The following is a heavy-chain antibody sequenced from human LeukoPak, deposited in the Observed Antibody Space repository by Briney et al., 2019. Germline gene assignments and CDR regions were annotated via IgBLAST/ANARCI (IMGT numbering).Heavy chain of an antibody. CDR2: IYHSGST. Sequence: SQTLSLTCTVSGGSISSGGYYWSWIRQPPGKGLEWIGYIYHSGSTYFNPSLKSRVTISVDRSKNQFSLKLSSVTAADTAVYYCARAQQLGGFDIWGQGTMVTVSS. CDR1: GGSISSGGYY. CDR3: ARAQQLGGFDI. J-gene: IGHJ3*02. V-gene: IGHV4-30-2*01. D-gene: IGHD6-13*01.